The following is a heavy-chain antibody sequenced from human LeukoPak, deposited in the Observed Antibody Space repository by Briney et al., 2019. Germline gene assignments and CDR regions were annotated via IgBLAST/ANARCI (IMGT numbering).Heavy chain of an antibody. J-gene: IGHJ4*02. Sequence: GGSLRLSCAASGFTISSNYMIWVRQAPGKGLEWVSVIYSGGLTYYADSVKGRFTISRDNPKNTLYLQMNSLRAEDTAVYYCARESNSGYYLSYWGQGTLVTVSS. CDR3: ARESNSGYYLSY. CDR2: IYSGGLT. CDR1: GFTISSNY. V-gene: IGHV3-66*01. D-gene: IGHD3-22*01.